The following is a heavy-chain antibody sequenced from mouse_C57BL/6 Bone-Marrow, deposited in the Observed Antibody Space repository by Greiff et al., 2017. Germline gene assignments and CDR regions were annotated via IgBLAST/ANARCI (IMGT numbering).Heavy chain of an antibody. CDR3: TTGGSSYY. J-gene: IGHJ2*01. D-gene: IGHD1-1*01. Sequence: EVQLVESGAELVRPGASVKLSCTASGFNIKDDYMHWVKQRPEQGLEWIGWIDPENGDTEYASKFQGKATITADTSSNTAYLQLSSQTSEDTAVYCCTTGGSSYYWGQGTTLTVSA. CDR1: GFNIKDDY. CDR2: IDPENGDT. V-gene: IGHV14-4*01.